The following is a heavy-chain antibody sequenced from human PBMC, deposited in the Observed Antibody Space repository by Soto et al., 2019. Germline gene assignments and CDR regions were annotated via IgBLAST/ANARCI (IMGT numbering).Heavy chain of an antibody. CDR1: GYTLTELS. CDR2: FDPEDGET. J-gene: IGHJ4*02. Sequence: ASVKVSCKVSGYTLTELSMHWVRQAPGKGLEWMGGFDPEDGETIYAQKFQGRVTMTEDTSTDTAYMELSSLRSEDTAVYYCATENLRGYQLLAFDYWGQGTLVTVSS. V-gene: IGHV1-24*01. D-gene: IGHD2-2*01. CDR3: ATENLRGYQLLAFDY.